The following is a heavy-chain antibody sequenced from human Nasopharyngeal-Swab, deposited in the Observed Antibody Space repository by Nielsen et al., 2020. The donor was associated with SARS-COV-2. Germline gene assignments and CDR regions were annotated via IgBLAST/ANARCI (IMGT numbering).Heavy chain of an antibody. CDR3: ARGGYGYGGFDY. CDR2: IYYTGST. D-gene: IGHD5-18*01. CDR1: GGSISSGGYY. V-gene: IGHV4-61*08. J-gene: IGHJ4*02. Sequence: SEALSLTCTVSGGSISSGGYYWSWIRQPPGKGLEWIGYIYYTGSTHYNPSLKSRVTISVDTSRNQFSLKLNSVNAADTAVYYCARGGYGYGGFDYWGQGALVTVSS.